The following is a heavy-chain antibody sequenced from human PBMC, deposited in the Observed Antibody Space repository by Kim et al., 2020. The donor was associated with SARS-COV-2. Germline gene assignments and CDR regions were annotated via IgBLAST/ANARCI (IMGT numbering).Heavy chain of an antibody. D-gene: IGHD3-22*01. CDR2: IKQDGSEK. CDR1: GFTFSSYW. CDR3: ARDLDSSAYDAFDI. J-gene: IGHJ3*02. Sequence: GGSLRLSCAASGFTFSSYWMSWVRQAPGKGLEWVANIKQDGSEKYYVDSVKGRFTISRDNAKNSLYLQMNSLRAEDTAVYYCARDLDSSAYDAFDIWGQGTMVTVSS. V-gene: IGHV3-7*01.